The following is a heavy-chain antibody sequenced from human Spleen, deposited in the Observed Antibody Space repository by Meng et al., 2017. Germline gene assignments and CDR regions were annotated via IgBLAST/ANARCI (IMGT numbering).Heavy chain of an antibody. CDR1: GYTFGSYG. D-gene: IGHD2-15*01. CDR2: FVNYVDT. J-gene: IGHJ4*02. Sequence: QVQLVQSESELKKPGASVRVSCKASGYTFGSYGICWVRQAPGQGLEWMGWFVNYVDTYPAPKFQGRVTMTTDTHTNTAFMELRSLTSDDTAVYYCASGTPGRSYCDYWGQGTLVTVSS. CDR3: ASGTPGRSYCDY. V-gene: IGHV1-18*01.